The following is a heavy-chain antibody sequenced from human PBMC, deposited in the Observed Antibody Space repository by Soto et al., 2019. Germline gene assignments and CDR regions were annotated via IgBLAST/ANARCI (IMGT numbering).Heavy chain of an antibody. J-gene: IGHJ3*02. Sequence: GGSLRLSCAASGFTVSSNYMSWVRQAPGKGLEWVANIKQDGSEKYYVDSVKGRFTISRDNAKNSLYLQMNSLRAEDTAVYYCARVIFCGRDSCYSFTFDIWGQGTMVTVSS. CDR3: ARVIFCGRDSCYSFTFDI. V-gene: IGHV3-7*01. CDR2: IKQDGSEK. CDR1: GFTVSSNY. D-gene: IGHD2-15*01.